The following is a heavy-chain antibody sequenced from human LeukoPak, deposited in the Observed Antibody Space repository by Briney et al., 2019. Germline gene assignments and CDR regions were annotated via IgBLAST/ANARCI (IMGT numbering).Heavy chain of an antibody. D-gene: IGHD3-10*01. CDR2: ISGSGGST. J-gene: IGHJ4*02. V-gene: IGHV3-23*01. CDR3: ASKWFGELLSDY. CDR1: GFTLSSYA. Sequence: GGSLRLSSAASGFTLSSYAMSWVRQAPRKGLEWVSAISGSGGSTYYADSVKGRFTISRDNSKNTLYLQMNSLRAEDTAVYYCASKWFGELLSDYWGQGTLVTVSS.